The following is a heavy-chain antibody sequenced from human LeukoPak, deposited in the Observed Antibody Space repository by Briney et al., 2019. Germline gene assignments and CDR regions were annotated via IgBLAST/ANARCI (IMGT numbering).Heavy chain of an antibody. D-gene: IGHD3-10*01. V-gene: IGHV1-8*01. CDR2: MNPNSGNT. Sequence: ASVKVSCKASGYTFTSYDINWVRQATGQGLEWMGWMNPNSGNTGYAQKFQGRVTMTRNTSISTAYMELSSLRSEDTAVYYCARITDYYGSGSYLSYFFYYYGMDVWGQGTTVTVSS. J-gene: IGHJ6*02. CDR3: ARITDYYGSGSYLSYFFYYYGMDV. CDR1: GYTFTSYD.